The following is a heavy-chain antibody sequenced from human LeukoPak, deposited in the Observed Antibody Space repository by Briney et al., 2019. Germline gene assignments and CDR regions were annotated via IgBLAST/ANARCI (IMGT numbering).Heavy chain of an antibody. D-gene: IGHD4-17*01. Sequence: PSETLSLTCTVSGGSISSYYWSWIRQPPGKGLECIGYIYYSGTTNYNPSLKSRVTISVDMSKNQFSLKLRSVTAADTAVYYCARGGDYLFDYWGQGTPVTVSS. CDR3: ARGGDYLFDY. J-gene: IGHJ4*02. CDR1: GGSISSYY. CDR2: IYYSGTT. V-gene: IGHV4-59*01.